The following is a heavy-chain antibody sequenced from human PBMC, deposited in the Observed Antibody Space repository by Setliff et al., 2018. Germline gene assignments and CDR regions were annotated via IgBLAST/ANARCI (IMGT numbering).Heavy chain of an antibody. V-gene: IGHV4-39*07. CDR3: ARVDFTMIQGVLGL. CDR2: VYYSGYT. D-gene: IGHD3-10*01. Sequence: TSETLSLTCSVYGESFSNNYWGWIRQPPGKGMEWIGSVYYSGYTYYNPSLQSRVTISVDMSKNQFSMKLTSVTAADTAVYYCARVDFTMIQGVLGLWGQGTLVTVSS. CDR1: GESFSNNY. J-gene: IGHJ1*01.